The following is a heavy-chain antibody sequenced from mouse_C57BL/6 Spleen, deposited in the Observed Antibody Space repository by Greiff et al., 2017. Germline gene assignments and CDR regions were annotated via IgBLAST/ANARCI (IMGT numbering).Heavy chain of an antibody. V-gene: IGHV1-81*01. D-gene: IGHD2-3*01. Sequence: QVHVKQSGAELARPGASVKLSCKASGYTFTSYGISWVKQRTGQGLEWIGEIYPRSGNTYYNEKFKGKATLTADKSSSTAYMALRSLTSEDSAVYFCARSLVYDGYYGAYRGQGTLVTVSA. CDR2: IYPRSGNT. CDR1: GYTFTSYG. CDR3: ARSLVYDGYYGAY. J-gene: IGHJ3*01.